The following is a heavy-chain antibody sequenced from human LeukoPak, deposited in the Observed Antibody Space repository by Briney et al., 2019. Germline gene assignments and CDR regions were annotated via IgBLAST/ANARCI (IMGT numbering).Heavy chain of an antibody. Sequence: SETLSLTCAVYGGSFSGYYWSWIRQPPGNGLEWIGEINHSGSTNYNPSLKSRVTISVDTSKNQFSLKLSSVTAADTAVYYCARGMTTVTPNWFDPWGQGTLVTVSS. D-gene: IGHD4-17*01. J-gene: IGHJ5*02. CDR1: GGSFSGYY. CDR3: ARGMTTVTPNWFDP. V-gene: IGHV4-34*01. CDR2: INHSGST.